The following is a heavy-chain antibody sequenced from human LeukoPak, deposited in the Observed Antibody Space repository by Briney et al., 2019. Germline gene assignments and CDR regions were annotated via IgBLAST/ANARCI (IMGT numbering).Heavy chain of an antibody. CDR2: INHSGST. Sequence: SETLSLTCAVYGGSFSGCYWSWIRQPPGKGLEWIGEINHSGSTNYNPSLKSRVTISVDTSKNQFSLKLSSVTAADTAVYYCARGSYGSGSYIIAKKGYFDYWGQGTLVTVSS. CDR1: GGSFSGCY. D-gene: IGHD3-10*01. V-gene: IGHV4-34*01. J-gene: IGHJ4*02. CDR3: ARGSYGSGSYIIAKKGYFDY.